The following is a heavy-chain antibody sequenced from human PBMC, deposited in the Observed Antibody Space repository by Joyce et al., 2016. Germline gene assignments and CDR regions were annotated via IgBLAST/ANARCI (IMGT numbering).Heavy chain of an antibody. CDR2: ISPNSAAI. CDR3: ARGSYGVFDY. Sequence: EVQLVESGGDLVKPGGSLRLSCAAFGFTFKTYSMNWVRQAPGKGLELVSSISPNSAAIHDADSVRGRFTTSRDNAKSALYLQMDSLRADDTATYYCARGSYGVFDYWGQGTLVPVSS. V-gene: IGHV3-21*06. J-gene: IGHJ4*02. CDR1: GFTFKTYS. D-gene: IGHD1-26*01.